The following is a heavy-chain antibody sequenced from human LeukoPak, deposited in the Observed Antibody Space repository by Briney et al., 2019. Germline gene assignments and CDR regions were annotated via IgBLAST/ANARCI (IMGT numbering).Heavy chain of an antibody. Sequence: GGSLRLSCAASGFTFSTYAMNWVHQAPGKGLEWVSSISKSSDYIKYADSVRGRFTISRDNAKNTLYLQMNSLRAEDTAVYYCARVSIGWYHFDYWGQGTLVTVSS. V-gene: IGHV3-21*01. D-gene: IGHD6-19*01. CDR2: ISKSSDYI. J-gene: IGHJ4*02. CDR1: GFTFSTYA. CDR3: ARVSIGWYHFDY.